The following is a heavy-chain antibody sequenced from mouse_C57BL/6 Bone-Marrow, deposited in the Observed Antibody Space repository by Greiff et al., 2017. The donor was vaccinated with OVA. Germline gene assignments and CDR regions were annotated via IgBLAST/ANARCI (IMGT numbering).Heavy chain of an antibody. CDR1: GYTFTSYW. Sequence: VQLVESGAELAKPGASVKLSCKASGYTFTSYWMHWVKQRPGQGLEWIGYINPSSGYTKYNQKFKDKATLTADKSSSTAYMQLSSLTYEDSAVYYCARGYYGSSYRDAMDYWGQGTSVTVSS. CDR2: INPSSGYT. CDR3: ARGYYGSSYRDAMDY. D-gene: IGHD1-1*01. J-gene: IGHJ4*01. V-gene: IGHV1-7*01.